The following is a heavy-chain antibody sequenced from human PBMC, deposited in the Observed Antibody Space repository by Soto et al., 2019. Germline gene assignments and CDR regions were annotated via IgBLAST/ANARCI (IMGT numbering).Heavy chain of an antibody. CDR1: GDTFPSYW. V-gene: IGHV5-51*01. CDR3: ARPPYSASYYYFDQ. CDR2: IYPGDSET. D-gene: IGHD1-26*01. J-gene: IGHJ4*02. Sequence: PVEAVKVSGRGSGDTFPSYWMAWVRQKSGKGLEWMGLIYPGDSETRYSPSFHGQVTISADKSIKTAYLQWRSLKASDTAMYYCARPPYSASYYYFDQWGQGTPVTVSS.